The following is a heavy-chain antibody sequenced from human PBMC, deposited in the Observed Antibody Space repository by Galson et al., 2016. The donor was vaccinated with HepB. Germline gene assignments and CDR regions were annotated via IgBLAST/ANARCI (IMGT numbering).Heavy chain of an antibody. D-gene: IGHD2/OR15-2a*01. J-gene: IGHJ4*02. CDR2: IYPGDSDT. V-gene: IGHV5-51*01. CDR1: GYSFTKFW. Sequence: QSGAEVKKSGESLKISCEASGYSFTKFWIGWVRQMPGKGLEWMGFIYPGDSDTRYTPSFQGQVTISADKSINTAYLQWSSLKASDTAIYYCARQVTTGEYYSMYYFDFWGQGTLVTVSS. CDR3: ARQVTTGEYYSMYYFDF.